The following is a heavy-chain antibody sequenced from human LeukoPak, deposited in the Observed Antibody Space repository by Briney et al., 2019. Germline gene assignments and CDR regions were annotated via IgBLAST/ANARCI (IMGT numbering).Heavy chain of an antibody. CDR2: INTNTGNP. CDR1: GYTFTNYA. D-gene: IGHD6-13*01. V-gene: IGHV7-4-1*02. CDR3: AREQMWGISSCFDY. J-gene: IGHJ4*02. Sequence: ASVKVSCKASGYTFTNYAINWVRQAPGQGLEWMGWINTNTGNPTYAQGFTGGFVFSLDSSVSTAYLQISSLKAEDTAMYYCAREQMWGISSCFDYWGQGTLVTVSS.